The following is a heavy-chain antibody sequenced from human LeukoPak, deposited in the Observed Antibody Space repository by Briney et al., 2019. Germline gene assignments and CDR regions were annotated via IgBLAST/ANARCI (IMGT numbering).Heavy chain of an antibody. V-gene: IGHV4-39*07. CDR2: IYYSGST. J-gene: IGHJ4*02. D-gene: IGHD3-22*01. Sequence: SETLSLTCTVSGGSISSSGLHWGWLRQPPGKGLEWIGSIYYSGSTYYNPSLNSRVTISVDTSKNQFSLKLRSVTASDTAVYYCAREGCDGSGYHDYWGQGTLVSVSS. CDR3: AREGCDGSGYHDY. CDR1: GGSISSSGLH.